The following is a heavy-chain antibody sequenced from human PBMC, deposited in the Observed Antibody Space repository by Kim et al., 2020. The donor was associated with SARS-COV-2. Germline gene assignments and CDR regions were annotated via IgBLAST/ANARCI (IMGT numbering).Heavy chain of an antibody. CDR1: GFALRSYT. D-gene: IGHD3-3*01. V-gene: IGHV3-21*01. Sequence: GGSLRLSCSASGFALRSYTVIWVRQAPGKGLEWVSTITSPTGYTFYADSARGRFTVSRDNTGRSVYLQMKSVRAEDAGLYFCARVKVFGSLYYVDVWGRGTTVIVSS. CDR3: ARVKVFGSLYYVDV. CDR2: ITSPTGYT. J-gene: IGHJ6*03.